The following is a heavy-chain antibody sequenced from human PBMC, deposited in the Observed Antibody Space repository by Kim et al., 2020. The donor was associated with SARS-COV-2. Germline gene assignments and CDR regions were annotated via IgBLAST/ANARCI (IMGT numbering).Heavy chain of an antibody. V-gene: IGHV4-59*13. D-gene: IGHD1-1*01. CDR1: GGSITPYY. J-gene: IGHJ6*02. CDR3: AAYKRSIDLDV. Sequence: SETLSLTCTVSGGSITPYYWSWIRQPPGKGLEWIGCVQYSGTTYYNPSLKTRVTISVDTSMNQFSLTVDSVTTADTAVYYCAAYKRSIDLDVWGQGTTVTVSS. CDR2: VQYSGTT.